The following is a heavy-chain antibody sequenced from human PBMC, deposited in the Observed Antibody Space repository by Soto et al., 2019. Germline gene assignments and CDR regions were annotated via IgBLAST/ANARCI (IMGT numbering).Heavy chain of an antibody. CDR1: GFTFSSYA. CDR3: AKCPGLRDYYYGMDV. V-gene: IGHV3-23*01. CDR2: ISGSGGST. J-gene: IGHJ6*02. D-gene: IGHD4-17*01. Sequence: GGSLRLSCAASGFTFSSYAMSWVRQAPGKGLEWVSAISGSGGSTYYADSVKGRFTISRDNSKNTLYLQMNSLRAEDTAVYYCAKCPGLRDYYYGMDVWGQGTTVTVSS.